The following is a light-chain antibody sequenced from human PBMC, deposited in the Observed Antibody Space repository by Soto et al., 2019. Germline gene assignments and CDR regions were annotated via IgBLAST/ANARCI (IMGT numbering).Light chain of an antibody. V-gene: IGLV2-14*01. Sequence: QSALTQPASVSGSPGQSITISCTGTSSDIGAFNYVSWYQQHPGKAPKLIIYAVSNRPSGVSERFSGSKSDSTASLSISGLQAEDEADYYCSSYASTSTYVFGPGIKLTVL. CDR1: SSDIGAFNY. J-gene: IGLJ1*01. CDR2: AVS. CDR3: SSYASTSTYV.